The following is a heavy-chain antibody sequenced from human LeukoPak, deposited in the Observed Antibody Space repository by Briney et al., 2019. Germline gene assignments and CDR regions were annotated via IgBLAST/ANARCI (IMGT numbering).Heavy chain of an antibody. V-gene: IGHV1-69*13. CDR3: ARELKGAFDI. Sequence: ASVKVSCKASGGTFSSYAISWVRQAPGQGLEWMGGIIPIFGTANYAQKFQGRATITADESTSTAYMELSSLRSEDTAVYYCARELKGAFDIWGQGTMVTVSS. J-gene: IGHJ3*02. CDR2: IIPIFGTA. CDR1: GGTFSSYA.